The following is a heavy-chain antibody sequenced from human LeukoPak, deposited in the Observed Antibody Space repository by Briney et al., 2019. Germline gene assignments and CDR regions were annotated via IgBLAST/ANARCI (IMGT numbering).Heavy chain of an antibody. V-gene: IGHV4-61*10. CDR1: GGSISSGSYY. CDR2: IYYSGST. J-gene: IGHJ6*02. D-gene: IGHD3-22*01. CDR3: ASSTYYYDSSGYYRRLIYYYGMDV. Sequence: SETLSLTCTVSGGSISSGSYYWSWIRQPAGKGLEWIGYIYYSGSTNYNPSLKSRVTISVDTSKNQFSLKLSSVTAADTAVYYCASSTYYYDSSGYYRRLIYYYGMDVWGQGTTVTVSS.